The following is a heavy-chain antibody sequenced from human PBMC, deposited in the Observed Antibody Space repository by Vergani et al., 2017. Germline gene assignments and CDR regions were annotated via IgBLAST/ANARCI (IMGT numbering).Heavy chain of an antibody. CDR1: GFSFRGHG. V-gene: IGHV3-30*18. Sequence: QVHLVESGGGVVQPGRSLTLSCVASGFSFRGHGMHWVRQAPGKGLEWVAMISYDGDRRDYGDFAKGRFTISRDSSKTVYLQMTSLRVEDTAMYFCAKDLSYSTAWPDFDSRGQGTLVTVSS. CDR2: ISYDGDRR. J-gene: IGHJ4*02. D-gene: IGHD4-11*01. CDR3: AKDLSYSTAWPDFDS.